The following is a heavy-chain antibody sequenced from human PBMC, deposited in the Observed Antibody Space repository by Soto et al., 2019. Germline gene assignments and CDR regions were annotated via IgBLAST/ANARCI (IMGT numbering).Heavy chain of an antibody. V-gene: IGHV3-72*01. CDR1: GFTFSDHH. J-gene: IGHJ6*02. CDR3: TRSPYGMDV. CDR2: TSNKGFSYTT. Sequence: EVQLVESGGGLVQPGGSLRLSCAVSGFTFSDHHMDWVRQAPGKGLEWVGRTSNKGFSYTTDYAASVNGRFTISRDDSNNSLYLQMNSLKTEDTAVYYCTRSPYGMDVWCQGTTVTVSS.